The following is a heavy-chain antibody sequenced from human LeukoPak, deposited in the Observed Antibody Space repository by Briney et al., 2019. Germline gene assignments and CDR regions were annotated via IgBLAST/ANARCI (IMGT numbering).Heavy chain of an antibody. V-gene: IGHV1-24*01. CDR2: FDPEDGET. J-gene: IGHJ4*02. Sequence: ASVKVSCKVSGYTLTELSMHWVRQAPGKGLEWMGGFDPEDGETIYAQKFQGRVTMTEDTSTDTAYMGLSSLRSEDTAVYYCATSKIVGATPDGRLNYWGQGTLVTVSS. D-gene: IGHD1-26*01. CDR1: GYTLTELS. CDR3: ATSKIVGATPDGRLNY.